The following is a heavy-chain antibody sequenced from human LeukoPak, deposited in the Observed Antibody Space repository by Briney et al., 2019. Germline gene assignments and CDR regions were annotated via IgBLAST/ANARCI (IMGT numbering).Heavy chain of an antibody. CDR3: ARASDSGDYFSGMDV. CDR2: ISSGTTYI. CDR1: GFTFSAYS. J-gene: IGHJ6*02. V-gene: IGHV3-21*01. Sequence: GGSLRLSCAASGFTFSAYSMNWVRHAPGKGLEWVSSISSGTTYIYYADSVKGRFTISRDSAKNSLYLQMNSLRAEDTAVYYCARASDSGDYFSGMDVWGQGTTVTVSS. D-gene: IGHD4-17*01.